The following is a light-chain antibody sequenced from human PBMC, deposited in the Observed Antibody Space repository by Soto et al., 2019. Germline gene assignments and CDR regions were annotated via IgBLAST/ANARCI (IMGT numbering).Light chain of an antibody. CDR2: AAY. J-gene: IGKJ2*01. CDR3: QQYYSYTYT. CDR1: QGIRSY. Sequence: AIRMTQSPSSFSASTGDRVTITCRSSQGIRSYLAWYQQKPGKAPKXLIYAAYTLQSGVPSRFSGSGSGTDFTLTISCLQSEDFATYYCQQYYSYTYTFGQGTRLEIK. V-gene: IGKV1-8*01.